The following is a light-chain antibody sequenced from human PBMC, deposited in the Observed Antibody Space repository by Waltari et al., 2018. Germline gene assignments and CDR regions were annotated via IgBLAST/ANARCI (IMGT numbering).Light chain of an antibody. J-gene: IGLJ2*01. CDR1: SLRSYY. V-gene: IGLV3-19*01. CDR3: HSRDASGSGGA. Sequence: TQDPAVSVAMGQTVRITRQGDSLRSYYSSWYQQRPGQAPILVMYDKNSRPSGVPDRFSGSSSDDTASLTITGAQAEDEAYYYCHSRDASGSGGAFGGG. CDR2: DKN.